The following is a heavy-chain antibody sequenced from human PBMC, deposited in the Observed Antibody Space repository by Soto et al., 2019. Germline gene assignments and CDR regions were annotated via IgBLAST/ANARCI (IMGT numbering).Heavy chain of an antibody. CDR2: ISAYSGNT. CDR3: ARVPFDY. CDR1: GYTFTSYG. Sequence: ASVKVSCKASGYTFTSYGISWVRQAPGQGLEWMGWISAYSGNTNYAQKFQGRVTMTRDTSTSTVYMELSSLRSGDTAVYYCARVPFDYWGQGTLVTVSS. V-gene: IGHV1-18*01. J-gene: IGHJ4*02.